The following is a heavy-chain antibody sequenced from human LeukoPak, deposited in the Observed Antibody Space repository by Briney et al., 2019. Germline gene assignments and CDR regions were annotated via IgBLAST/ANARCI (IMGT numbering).Heavy chain of an antibody. J-gene: IGHJ3*02. CDR2: IWYDGSNK. CDR1: GFTFSSYG. V-gene: IGHV3-33*01. Sequence: GGSLRLSCAASGFTFSSYGMHWVRQAPGKGLEWVAVIWYDGSNKYYADSVKGRFTISRDNSKNTLYLQLNSLRAEDTAVYYCARVQGPYCGGDCRDAFDIWGQGTMVTVSS. D-gene: IGHD2-21*02. CDR3: ARVQGPYCGGDCRDAFDI.